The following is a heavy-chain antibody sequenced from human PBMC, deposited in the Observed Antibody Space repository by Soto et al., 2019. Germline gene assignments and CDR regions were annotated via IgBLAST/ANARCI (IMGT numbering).Heavy chain of an antibody. D-gene: IGHD3-22*01. Sequence: GGSLRLSCAASGFTFSSYGMHWVRQAPGKGLEWVAVIWYDGSNKYYADSVKGRFTISRDNSKNTLYLQMNSLRAEDTAVYYCARDVRGYYYKRNYYYGMDVWGQGTTVTVS. J-gene: IGHJ6*02. CDR2: IWYDGSNK. CDR3: ARDVRGYYYKRNYYYGMDV. CDR1: GFTFSSYG. V-gene: IGHV3-33*01.